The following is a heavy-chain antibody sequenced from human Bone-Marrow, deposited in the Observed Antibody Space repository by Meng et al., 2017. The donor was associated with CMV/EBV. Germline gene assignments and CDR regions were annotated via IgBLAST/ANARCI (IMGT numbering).Heavy chain of an antibody. CDR2: IYYSGST. J-gene: IGHJ4*02. V-gene: IGHV4-31*03. CDR3: ARVRRKYYDSSGPFDY. D-gene: IGHD3-22*01. CDR1: GGSISSGGYY. Sequence: SETLSLTCTVSGGSISSGGYYWSWIRQHPGKGLEWIGYIYYSGSTYYNPSLKSRVTISVDTSKNQFSLKLSSVTAADTAVYYCARVRRKYYDSSGPFDYRGQGTLVTVSS.